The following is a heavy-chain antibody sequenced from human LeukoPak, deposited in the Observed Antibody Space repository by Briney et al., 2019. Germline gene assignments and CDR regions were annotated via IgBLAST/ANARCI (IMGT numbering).Heavy chain of an antibody. J-gene: IGHJ4*02. CDR3: ARDRGGSYSAIDY. CDR2: ISNVGLST. Sequence: GGSLRLSCAASAFTLGDFYMSWIRQAPGKGLEWIADISNVGLSTYYAESVKGRFTISRDNAKNSLYLQMNSLRPEDTAVYYCARDRGGSYSAIDYWGQGTLVTVSS. CDR1: AFTLGDFY. V-gene: IGHV3-11*01. D-gene: IGHD1-26*01.